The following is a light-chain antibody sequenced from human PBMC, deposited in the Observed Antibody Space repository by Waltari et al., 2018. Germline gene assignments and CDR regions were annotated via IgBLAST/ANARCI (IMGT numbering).Light chain of an antibody. CDR2: AAS. CDR3: QQDNKWPPT. J-gene: IGKJ1*01. V-gene: IGKV3D-15*01. Sequence: EIVITQSPASLSVSPGERATLSCRASQSVRHNLAWYQQKPGQAPRLLIYAASTRATGVPDRFSGSGSGTDFTRTISSLQSEDFAVYYCQQDNKWPPTFGQGTKVEIK. CDR1: QSVRHN.